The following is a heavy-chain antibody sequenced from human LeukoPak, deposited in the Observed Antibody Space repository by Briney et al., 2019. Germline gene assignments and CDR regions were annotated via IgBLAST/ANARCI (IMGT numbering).Heavy chain of an antibody. Sequence: GASVKVSCKASGYTFTGYYMQWVRQAPGQGLEWMGWINPNSGGTSYAQKFQGRVTMTRDTSISTAYIELSSLRSDDTAVYYCASLDLVRGVPRDYWGQGTLVTVSS. V-gene: IGHV1-2*02. D-gene: IGHD3-10*01. J-gene: IGHJ4*02. CDR3: ASLDLVRGVPRDY. CDR1: GYTFTGYY. CDR2: INPNSGGT.